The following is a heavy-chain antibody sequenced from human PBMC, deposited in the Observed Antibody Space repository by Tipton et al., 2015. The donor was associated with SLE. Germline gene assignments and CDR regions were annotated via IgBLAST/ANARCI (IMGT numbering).Heavy chain of an antibody. D-gene: IGHD2-15*01. J-gene: IGHJ4*02. V-gene: IGHV4-4*07. Sequence: TLSLTCTVSGGSITNYYWGWVRQPAGKGLEWIGRICCGGSTKYNPSLDSRVTISVDTSKSQLSLKLTSVTAADTAVYYCARGSVVADDFWGQGTLVTVSS. CDR2: ICCGGST. CDR3: ARGSVVADDF. CDR1: GGSITNYY.